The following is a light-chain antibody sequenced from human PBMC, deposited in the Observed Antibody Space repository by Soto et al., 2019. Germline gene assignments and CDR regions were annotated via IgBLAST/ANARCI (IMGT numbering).Light chain of an antibody. CDR3: QKYGSSPPLHT. V-gene: IGKV3-20*01. J-gene: IGKJ2*01. CDR1: QSISSNY. CDR2: GAS. Sequence: EIVLTQSPGTLSLSPGERATLSCRASQSISSNYLAWYQQKPGQAPRLLIYGASSRATGIPDRFSGSASGTDFTLTISRLEPEDFAVYYCQKYGSSPPLHTFGHGTKVEIK.